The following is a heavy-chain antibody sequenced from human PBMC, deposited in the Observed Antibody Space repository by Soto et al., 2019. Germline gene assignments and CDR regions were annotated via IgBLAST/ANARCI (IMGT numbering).Heavy chain of an antibody. CDR3: ARRNYGDYHDYYGMDV. J-gene: IGHJ6*02. CDR2: IYPGDSDT. V-gene: IGHV5-51*01. Sequence: GSLKISCKGSVYSFTSYWIGWLLQIPGKGLEWMGVIYPGDSDTRYSPSFQGQVTISADKSISTAYLQWSSLKASDTAMYYCARRNYGDYHDYYGMDVWGQGKEVTV. D-gene: IGHD4-17*01. CDR1: VYSFTSYW.